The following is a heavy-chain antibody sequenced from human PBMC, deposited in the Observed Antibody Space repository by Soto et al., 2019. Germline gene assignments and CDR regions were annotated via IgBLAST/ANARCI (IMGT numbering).Heavy chain of an antibody. V-gene: IGHV4-59*01. CDR3: ARGKWIAVPGDNWFDP. Sequence: QVQLQESGPGLVKPSETLSLTCTVSGGSISTSYWTWIRQPPGKGLEWIGYVYHSGSTNYNPSLTSRVTISVDTSKNQFSLRLTSVTAADTAVYYCARGKWIAVPGDNWFDPWGQGALVTVSS. D-gene: IGHD6-19*01. CDR2: VYHSGST. CDR1: GGSISTSY. J-gene: IGHJ5*02.